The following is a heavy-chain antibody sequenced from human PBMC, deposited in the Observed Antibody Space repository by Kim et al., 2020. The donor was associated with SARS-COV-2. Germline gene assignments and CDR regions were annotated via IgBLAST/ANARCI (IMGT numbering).Heavy chain of an antibody. CDR2: FDPEDGET. CDR1: GYTLTELS. CDR3: ATDRNYDFWSDPPRGAFDI. V-gene: IGHV1-24*01. Sequence: ASVKVSCKVSGYTLTELSMHWVRQAPGKGLEWMGGFDPEDGETIYAQKFQGRVTMTEDTSTDTAYMELSSLRSEDTAVYYCATDRNYDFWSDPPRGAFDIWGQGTMVTVSS. J-gene: IGHJ3*02. D-gene: IGHD3-3*01.